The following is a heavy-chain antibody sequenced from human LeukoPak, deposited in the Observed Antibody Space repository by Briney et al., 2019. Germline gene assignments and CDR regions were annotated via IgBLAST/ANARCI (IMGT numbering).Heavy chain of an antibody. V-gene: IGHV4-39*01. CDR3: ASTIFEMATMWPYFDY. J-gene: IGHJ4*02. Sequence: SETLSLTCTVSGGSISSSSYYWGWIRHPPGTGLEWIGSIYYSGSTYYNPSLKSRVTICVDTSKNQFSLKLSSVTAADTAVYYCASTIFEMATMWPYFDYWGQGTLVTVSS. D-gene: IGHD5-24*01. CDR2: IYYSGST. CDR1: GGSISSSSYY.